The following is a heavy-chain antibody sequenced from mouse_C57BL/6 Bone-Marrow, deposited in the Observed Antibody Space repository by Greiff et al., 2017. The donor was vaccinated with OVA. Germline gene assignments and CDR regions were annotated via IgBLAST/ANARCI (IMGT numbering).Heavy chain of an antibody. D-gene: IGHD1-1*01. CDR3: ARITTVPY. Sequence: HVQLQQPGAELVRPGTSVKLSCKASGYTFTSYWMHWVKQRPGQGLEWIGVIDPSDSYTNYNQKFKGKATLTVDTSSSTAYMQLSSLTSEDSAVYYCARITTVPYWGQGTTLTVSS. CDR2: IDPSDSYT. CDR1: GYTFTSYW. V-gene: IGHV1-59*01. J-gene: IGHJ2*01.